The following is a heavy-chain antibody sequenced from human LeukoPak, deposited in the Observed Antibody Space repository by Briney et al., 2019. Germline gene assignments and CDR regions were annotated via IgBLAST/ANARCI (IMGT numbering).Heavy chain of an antibody. CDR3: AKGNWRYFDY. Sequence: GGSLRLSCAAYRFTFSNNVMSWVRQAPGKGLEWVSAISGSGGSTYYADSVKGRFTISRDNSKNTLYLQMNSLGADDTAVYYGAKGNWRYFDYWGQGTLVTVSS. CDR2: ISGSGGST. V-gene: IGHV3-23*01. J-gene: IGHJ4*02. D-gene: IGHD1-1*01. CDR1: RFTFSNNV.